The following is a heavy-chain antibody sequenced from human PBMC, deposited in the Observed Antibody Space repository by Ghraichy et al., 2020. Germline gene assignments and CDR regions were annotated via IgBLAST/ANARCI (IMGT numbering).Heavy chain of an antibody. CDR2: IGSTGTDT. Sequence: GGSLRLSCAASGFTFSNYAMSWVRQAPGKGLEWVSVIGSTGTDTHYTDSVKGRFTISRDNSKSTLYLQMHRLRVEDTDVYYCAKRLVPAAPGEGMDVWGQGTTVTVS. V-gene: IGHV3-23*01. CDR3: AKRLVPAAPGEGMDV. D-gene: IGHD2-2*01. J-gene: IGHJ6*02. CDR1: GFTFSNYA.